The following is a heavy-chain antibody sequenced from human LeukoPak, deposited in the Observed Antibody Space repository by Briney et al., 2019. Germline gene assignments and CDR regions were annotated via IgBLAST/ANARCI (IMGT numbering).Heavy chain of an antibody. Sequence: GGSLRLSCAASGFTFSSYGMHWVRQAPGKGLEWVAVISYDGSNKYYADSVKGRFTIFRDNSKNTLYLQMNSLRAEDTAVYYCAKPADYSTYYFDYWGQGTLVTVSS. D-gene: IGHD4-11*01. CDR3: AKPADYSTYYFDY. CDR2: ISYDGSNK. V-gene: IGHV3-30*18. CDR1: GFTFSSYG. J-gene: IGHJ4*02.